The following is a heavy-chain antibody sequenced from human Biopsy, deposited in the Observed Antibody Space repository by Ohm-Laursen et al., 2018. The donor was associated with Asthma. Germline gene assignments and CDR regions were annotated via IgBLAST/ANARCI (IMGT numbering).Heavy chain of an antibody. CDR3: ASECTVATCPLAY. CDR1: GFTFRSYA. D-gene: IGHD2-8*02. J-gene: IGHJ4*02. V-gene: IGHV3-30-3*01. CDR2: SYYDGGLK. Sequence: SLRLSCAASGFTFRSYAMHWVRQAPGKGLEWVAVGGSYYDGGLKYYADSVNGRFTVSRDNAQNSLFLQMTSLGAEDTAVYYCASECTVATCPLAYWGQGALVTVSS.